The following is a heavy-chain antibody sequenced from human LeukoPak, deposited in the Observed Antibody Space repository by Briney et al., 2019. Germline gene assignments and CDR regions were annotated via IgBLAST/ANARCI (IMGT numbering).Heavy chain of an antibody. J-gene: IGHJ4*02. Sequence: GGSLRLSCAASGFTFSSYSMNWVRQAPGKGLEWVSYISSSSSTIYYADSVKGRFTISRDNAKNSLYPQMNSLRAEDTAVYYCVRDGGGWYYYFDYWGQGTLVTVSS. D-gene: IGHD6-19*01. CDR1: GFTFSSYS. V-gene: IGHV3-48*04. CDR2: ISSSSSTI. CDR3: VRDGGGWYYYFDY.